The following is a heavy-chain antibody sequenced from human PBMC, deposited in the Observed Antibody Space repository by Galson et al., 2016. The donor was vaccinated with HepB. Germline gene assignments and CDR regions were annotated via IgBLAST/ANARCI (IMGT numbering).Heavy chain of an antibody. D-gene: IGHD2-2*01. CDR3: ARDRGYCSTTSCYQPFDY. CDR1: GYTFTIYG. J-gene: IGHJ4*02. Sequence: SVKVSCKASGYTFTIYGINWVRQAPGQGLEWMGWISAYNGHTNYAQKLQGRVTMTTDTSTSTAYMELRSLRSDDTAVYYCARDRGYCSTTSCYQPFDYWGQGTLVTVSS. V-gene: IGHV1-18*04. CDR2: ISAYNGHT.